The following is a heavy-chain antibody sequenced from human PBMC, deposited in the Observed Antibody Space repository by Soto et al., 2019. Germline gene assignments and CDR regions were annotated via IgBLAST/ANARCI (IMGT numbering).Heavy chain of an antibody. Sequence: QVQLQESGPGLVKPSQTLSLTCTVSGGSISSGGYYWSWIRQHPGKGLEWIGYIYYSGSTYYNPSLKSRVTISVDTSKNQFSLKLSSVTAADTAVYYCARALTMGYYDSSGYPAPDYWGQGTLVTVS. CDR2: IYYSGST. V-gene: IGHV4-31*03. D-gene: IGHD3-22*01. J-gene: IGHJ4*02. CDR1: GGSISSGGYY. CDR3: ARALTMGYYDSSGYPAPDY.